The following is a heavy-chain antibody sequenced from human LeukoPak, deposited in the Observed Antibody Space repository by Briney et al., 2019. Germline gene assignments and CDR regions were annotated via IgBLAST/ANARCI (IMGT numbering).Heavy chain of an antibody. D-gene: IGHD4-23*01. Sequence: GGSLRLPCAASGFTFSSYGMSWVRQAPGKGLEWVSAISGSGDRTYYADSVKGRFTISRDNTKNSLYLQMNSLRAEDTAVYYCAREADYGGTFDYWGQGTLVTVSS. CDR1: GFTFSSYG. V-gene: IGHV3-23*01. CDR3: AREADYGGTFDY. CDR2: ISGSGDRT. J-gene: IGHJ4*02.